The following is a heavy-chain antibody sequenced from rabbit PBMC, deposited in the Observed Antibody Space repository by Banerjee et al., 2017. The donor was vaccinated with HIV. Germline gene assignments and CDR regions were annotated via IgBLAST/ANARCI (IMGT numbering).Heavy chain of an antibody. D-gene: IGHD7-1*01. V-gene: IGHV1S45*01. Sequence: QEQLEESGGDLVKPGASLTLTCTASGFDFSTNTMCWVRQAPGKGLEWIGCIGTGSGSIYYASWAKGRFTISKTSSTTVTLQMTSLTAADTATYFCARDRDGDAGYGSLALWGPGTLVTVS. J-gene: IGHJ4*01. CDR1: GFDFSTNT. CDR3: ARDRDGDAGYGSLAL. CDR2: IGTGSGSI.